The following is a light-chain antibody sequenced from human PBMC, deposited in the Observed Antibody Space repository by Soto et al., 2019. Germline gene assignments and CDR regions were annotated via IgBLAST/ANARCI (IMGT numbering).Light chain of an antibody. V-gene: IGLV2-14*01. CDR3: SSYSISTAYL. J-gene: IGLJ1*01. Sequence: QSALTQPGSVSGSPGQSITISCTGTSSDVGGYDYVSWYQLHPGKAPKLMVFEVDNRPSGVSYRFSGSKSGNTASLTISGLQAEDEADYFCSSYSISTAYLFGTGTKVTVL. CDR1: SSDVGGYDY. CDR2: EVD.